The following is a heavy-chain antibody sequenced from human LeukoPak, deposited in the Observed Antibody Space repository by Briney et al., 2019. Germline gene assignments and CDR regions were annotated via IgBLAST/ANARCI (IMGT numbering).Heavy chain of an antibody. CDR3: ARVLGLRVSSGFFDY. D-gene: IGHD3-22*01. CDR1: GGSLSSGGYY. V-gene: IGHV4-31*03. Sequence: PSETLSLTRTVSGGSLSSGGYYWSWLRQHPGTGLEWLGYIYYSGSTYYNPSLKSRVTISVDTSKNQFSLKLSPVTAADTAVYYCARVLGLRVSSGFFDYWGQGTLVTVSS. J-gene: IGHJ4*02. CDR2: IYYSGST.